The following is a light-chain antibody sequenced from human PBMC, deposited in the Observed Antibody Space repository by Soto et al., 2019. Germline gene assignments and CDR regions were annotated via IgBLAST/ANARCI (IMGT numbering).Light chain of an antibody. CDR3: QQRSNWPRT. Sequence: EIVLPQSPATLSLSPGERATLSCRASQSVSSYLAWYQQKPGQAPRLLIYDASNRATGIPARFSGSGSGTDFTLTISSLEPEDFAVYYCQQRSNWPRTFGGGTKVDNK. J-gene: IGKJ4*01. CDR1: QSVSSY. CDR2: DAS. V-gene: IGKV3-11*01.